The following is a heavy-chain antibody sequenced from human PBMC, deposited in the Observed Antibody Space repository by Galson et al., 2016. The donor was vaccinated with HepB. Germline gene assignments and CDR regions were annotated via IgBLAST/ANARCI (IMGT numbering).Heavy chain of an antibody. V-gene: IGHV1-18*01. CDR3: VRGAKSSFDYVH. Sequence: SVKVSCKASGYNFITYGITWVRQAPGQGLEWMGWISSNNGDTNYAQKVKGRVAMTADTSTSTAFMELRSLTSDDTVVYYGVRGAKSSFDYVHWGQGTQITVSS. CDR2: ISSNNGDT. D-gene: IGHD4/OR15-4a*01. J-gene: IGHJ1*01. CDR1: GYNFITYG.